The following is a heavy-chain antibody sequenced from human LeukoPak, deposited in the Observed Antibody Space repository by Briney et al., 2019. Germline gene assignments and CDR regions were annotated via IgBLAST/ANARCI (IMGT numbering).Heavy chain of an antibody. Sequence: SETLSLTCTVSGYSISSGYYWGWIRQPPGKGLESIGSIYHSGRTYYNPPPKRRVTISVDTSKNHFSLKLSSVTAADTAVYYGAREGDSSSVGWFDPWGQGTLVTVSS. J-gene: IGHJ5*02. CDR1: GYSISSGYY. V-gene: IGHV4-38-2*02. CDR3: AREGDSSSVGWFDP. D-gene: IGHD6-13*01. CDR2: IYHSGRT.